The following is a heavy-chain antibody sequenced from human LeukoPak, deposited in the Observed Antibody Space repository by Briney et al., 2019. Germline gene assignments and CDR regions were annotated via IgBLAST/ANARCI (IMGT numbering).Heavy chain of an antibody. D-gene: IGHD6-6*01. CDR2: IYYSGST. CDR3: ARGVYGSSSGYYYYYMDV. V-gene: IGHV4-59*01. CDR1: GGSISSYY. J-gene: IGHJ6*03. Sequence: SETLSLTCTVSGGSISSYYWSWIRQPPGKGLEWIGYIYYSGSTNYNPSLQSRVTISVDTSKNQFSLKLTSVTAADTAVYYCARGVYGSSSGYYYYYMDVWGRGTTVTVSS.